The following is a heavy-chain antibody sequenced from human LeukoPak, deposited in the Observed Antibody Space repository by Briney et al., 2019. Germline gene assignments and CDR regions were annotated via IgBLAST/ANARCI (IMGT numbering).Heavy chain of an antibody. CDR2: ISSSSSTI. Sequence: PGGSLRLSCAASGFTFSSNSMDWVRQAPGKGVEWVSYISSSSSTIYYADSVKGRFTISRDNAKNSLYLQMNSLRAEDTAVYYCTRDHPRRHYGSQDRDTFDIWGQGTMVTVSS. CDR1: GFTFSSNS. V-gene: IGHV3-48*01. CDR3: TRDHPRRHYGSQDRDTFDI. D-gene: IGHD3-10*01. J-gene: IGHJ3*02.